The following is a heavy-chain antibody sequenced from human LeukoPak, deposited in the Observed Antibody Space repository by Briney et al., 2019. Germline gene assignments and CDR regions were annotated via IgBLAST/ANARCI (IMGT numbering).Heavy chain of an antibody. D-gene: IGHD3-16*01. J-gene: IGHJ3*02. V-gene: IGHV3-53*04. CDR3: ARGGVGAFDI. Sequence: GGALRLSCAASGFTISDNFMSWVRQAPGEGLEWVSLIYAAGSTYYADSVKGRFTISRHNSKNTLYLQMNSLRAEDTAVYYCARGGVGAFDIWGQGTMVTVSS. CDR1: GFTISDNF. CDR2: IYAAGST.